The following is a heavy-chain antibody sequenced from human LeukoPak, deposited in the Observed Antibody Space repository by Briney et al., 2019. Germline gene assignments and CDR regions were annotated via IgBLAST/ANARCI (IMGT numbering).Heavy chain of an antibody. CDR2: ISYDGSNE. J-gene: IGHJ4*01. CDR1: GFTLSYYT. D-gene: IGHD3-22*01. Sequence: GGSATLSCAASGFTLSYYTMHWVRQAPGKGLEWVAVISYDGSNEYYADSVKGRFTISRDNSKNTLYLPMNSLRVEDTAVYYCARVLNYYDSSGYYFSYWGHGNLCTVS. CDR3: ARVLNYYDSSGYYFSY. V-gene: IGHV3-30-3*01.